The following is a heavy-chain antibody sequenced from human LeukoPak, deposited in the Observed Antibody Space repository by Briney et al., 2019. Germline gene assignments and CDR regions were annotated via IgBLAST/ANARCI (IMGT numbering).Heavy chain of an antibody. CDR2: ISYSGGST. J-gene: IGHJ4*02. CDR3: ARDPPSVAGTFDS. Sequence: PGGSLRLSCAASGLTFSSYGMNWVRQAPGKGLEWVSGISYSGGSTYYADSVKGRFTISRDNSKNTLYLQMNSLRAEDTAVYYCARDPPSVAGTFDSWGQGTLVTAAS. D-gene: IGHD6-19*01. CDR1: GLTFSSYG. V-gene: IGHV3-23*01.